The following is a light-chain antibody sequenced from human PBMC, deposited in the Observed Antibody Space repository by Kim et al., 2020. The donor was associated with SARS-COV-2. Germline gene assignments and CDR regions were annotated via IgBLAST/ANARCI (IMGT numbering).Light chain of an antibody. Sequence: DIQMTQSPSSLSASVGDRVTITCQASQDISNYLNWYQQKPGKAPKLLIYDASNLETGVPSRFSGCGSGTDFTFTISSLQPEDIATYYCQQYDIGLTFGGGTKLEI. V-gene: IGKV1-33*01. CDR3: QQYDIGLT. J-gene: IGKJ4*01. CDR1: QDISNY. CDR2: DAS.